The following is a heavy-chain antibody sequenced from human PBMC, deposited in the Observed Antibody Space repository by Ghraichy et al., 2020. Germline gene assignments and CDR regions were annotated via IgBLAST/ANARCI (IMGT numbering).Heavy chain of an antibody. Sequence: ASVKVSCKASGYTFSSYDMHWVRQAPGQGLEWMGIINPSGGSTSYAQKFQGRVTMTRDTSTSTVYMELSSLRSEDTAVYYCARVGSRWYGDYWGQGTLVTVSS. D-gene: IGHD6-13*01. CDR2: INPSGGST. CDR3: ARVGSRWYGDY. J-gene: IGHJ4*02. V-gene: IGHV1-46*03. CDR1: GYTFSSYD.